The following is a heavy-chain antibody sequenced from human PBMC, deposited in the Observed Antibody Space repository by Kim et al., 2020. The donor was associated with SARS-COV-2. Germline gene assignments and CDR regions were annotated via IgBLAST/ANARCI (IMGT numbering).Heavy chain of an antibody. Sequence: GGSLRLSCAASGFTVSSNYMSWVRQAPGKGLEWVSVIYSGGSTYYADSVKGRFTISRDNSKNTLYLQMNSLRAEDTAVYYCARGPGGNSGWFDYWGQGTLVTVSS. CDR2: IYSGGST. J-gene: IGHJ4*02. CDR3: ARGPGGNSGWFDY. D-gene: IGHD2-21*02. CDR1: GFTVSSNY. V-gene: IGHV3-53*01.